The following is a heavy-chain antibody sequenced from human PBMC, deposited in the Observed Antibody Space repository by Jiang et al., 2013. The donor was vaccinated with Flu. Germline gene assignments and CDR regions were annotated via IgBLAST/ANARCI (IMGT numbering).Heavy chain of an antibody. D-gene: IGHD2-2*01. CDR2: IIPILGIA. Sequence: GAEVKKPGSSVKVSCKASGGTFSSYTISWVRQAPGQGLEWMGRIIPILGIANYAQKFQGRVTITADKSTSTAYMELSSLRSEDTAVYYCARDPYLPDPRVPAAASNSGMDVWGQGTTVTVSS. V-gene: IGHV1-69*04. CDR3: ARDPYLPDPRVPAAASNSGMDV. J-gene: IGHJ6*02. CDR1: GGTFSSYT.